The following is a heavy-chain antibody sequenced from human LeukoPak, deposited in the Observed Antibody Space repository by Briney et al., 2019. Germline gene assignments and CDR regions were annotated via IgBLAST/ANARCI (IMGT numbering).Heavy chain of an antibody. CDR1: GFTVSSNY. CDR3: AKSYSSTCFDY. CDR2: IYSGGST. Sequence: PGRSLRLSCAASGFTVSSNYMSWVRQAPGKGLEWVSVIYSGGSTYYADSVKGRFTISRDNSKNTLYLQMNSLRAEDTAVYYCAKSYSSTCFDYWGQGTLVTVSS. J-gene: IGHJ4*02. D-gene: IGHD6-13*01. V-gene: IGHV3-53*01.